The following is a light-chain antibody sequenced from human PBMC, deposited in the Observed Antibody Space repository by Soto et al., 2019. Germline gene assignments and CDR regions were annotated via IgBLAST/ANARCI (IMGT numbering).Light chain of an antibody. V-gene: IGKV4-1*01. CDR3: QQYYDTPRT. J-gene: IGKJ1*01. CDR1: QSVLSTSNSRNS. Sequence: DIVMTQSPDSLAVSLGERATINCKSSQSVLSTSNSRNSLAWYQQKPGQPPKVLIYWASTRESGVPDRFSGGWSGTDFTLTISSLQAEDVALSYCQQYYDTPRTFGQGTKVEIK. CDR2: WAS.